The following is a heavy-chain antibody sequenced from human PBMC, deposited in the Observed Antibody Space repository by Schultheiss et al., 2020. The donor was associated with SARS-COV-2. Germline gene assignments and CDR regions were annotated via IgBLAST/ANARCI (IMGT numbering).Heavy chain of an antibody. V-gene: IGHV4-34*01. D-gene: IGHD3-10*01. CDR1: GGSFSGYY. CDR3: ARFLRFGEQTQGDY. CDR2: INHSGST. J-gene: IGHJ4*02. Sequence: SQTLSLTCAVYGGSFSGYYWSWIRQPPGKGLEWIGEINHSGSTNYNPSLKSRVTISVDTSKNQFSLKLSSVTAADTAVYYCARFLRFGEQTQGDYWGQGTLVTVSS.